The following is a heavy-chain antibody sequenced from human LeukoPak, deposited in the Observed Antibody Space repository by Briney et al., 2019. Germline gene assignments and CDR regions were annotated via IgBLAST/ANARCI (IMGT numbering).Heavy chain of an antibody. Sequence: GGSLRLSCAASGFTFSSYSMNWVRQAPGKGLVWVSRIKSDGSSTSYADSVKGRLTISRDNAKNTLYLQMNSLRAEDTAVYYCARERKYDSNFDYWGQGTLVTVSS. V-gene: IGHV3-74*01. CDR3: ARERKYDSNFDY. J-gene: IGHJ4*02. D-gene: IGHD1-1*01. CDR1: GFTFSSYS. CDR2: IKSDGSST.